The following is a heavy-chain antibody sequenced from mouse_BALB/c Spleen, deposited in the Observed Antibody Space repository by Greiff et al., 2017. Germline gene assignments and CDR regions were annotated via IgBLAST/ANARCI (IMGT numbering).Heavy chain of an antibody. J-gene: IGHJ3*01. D-gene: IGHD2-4*01. Sequence: EVKLVESGGGLVQPGGSLKLSCAASGFTFSSYGMSWVRQTPDKRLELVATINSNGGSTYYPDSVKGRFTISRDNAKNTLYLQMSSLKSEDTAMYYCARGPYDYGWFAYWGQGTLVTVSA. CDR3: ARGPYDYGWFAY. CDR2: INSNGGST. V-gene: IGHV5-6-3*01. CDR1: GFTFSSYG.